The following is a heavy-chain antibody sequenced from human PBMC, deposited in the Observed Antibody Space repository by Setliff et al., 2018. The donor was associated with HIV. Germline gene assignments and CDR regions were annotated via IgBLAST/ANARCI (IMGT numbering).Heavy chain of an antibody. V-gene: IGHV4-34*01. D-gene: IGHD6-13*01. CDR3: VRGGDTSSWYWGRWFDP. CDR1: GASLSGDY. CDR2: VTHSRRT. J-gene: IGHJ5*02. Sequence: PSETLSLTCAVYGASLSGDYWTWIRQPPGKGLQWIGDVTHSRRTNYNPSLQTRVAISVDTSKNQFSLRLNSVTAADTAVYYCVRGGDTSSWYWGRWFDPWGRGTLVTVSS.